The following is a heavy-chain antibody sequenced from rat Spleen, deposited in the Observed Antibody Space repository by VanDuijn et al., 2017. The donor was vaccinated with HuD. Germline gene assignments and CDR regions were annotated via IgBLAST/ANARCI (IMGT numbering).Heavy chain of an antibody. CDR2: ISSGGGGT. J-gene: IGHJ3*01. Sequence: VQLKESGPGLVQPSQTLSLTCTVSGFSLTSYGVSWVRQAPKKGLEWVASISSGGGGTYYPDSVKGRFTISGDDAKSTLYLQMDRMGSEDTASYYCARHGIYNNYGWFAYWGQGTLVTVSS. CDR1: GFSLTSYG. D-gene: IGHD1-10*01. V-gene: IGHV5S13*01. CDR3: ARHGIYNNYGWFAY.